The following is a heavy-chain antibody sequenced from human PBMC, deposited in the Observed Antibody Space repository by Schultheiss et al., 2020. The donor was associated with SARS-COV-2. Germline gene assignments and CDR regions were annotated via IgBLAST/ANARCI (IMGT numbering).Heavy chain of an antibody. CDR1: GGSSSGYY. Sequence: SETLSLTCAAYGGSSSGYYWSWIRQPPGKGLEWIGYIYYSGSTNYNPSLKSRVTISVDTSKNQFSLKLSSVTAADTAVYYCATSPYSDYYFDYWGQGTLVTVSS. J-gene: IGHJ4*02. CDR3: ATSPYSDYYFDY. V-gene: IGHV4-59*08. CDR2: IYYSGST. D-gene: IGHD6-13*01.